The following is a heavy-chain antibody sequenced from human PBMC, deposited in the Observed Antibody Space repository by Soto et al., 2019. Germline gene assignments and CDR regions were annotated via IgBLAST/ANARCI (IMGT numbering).Heavy chain of an antibody. J-gene: IGHJ3*01. CDR2: IYWDDDQ. D-gene: IGHD2-2*01. Sequence: QITLKESGPPLVKPTQTLTLTCTFSGFSLSADGVGVGWIRQPPGKALEWLALIYWDDDQRYSPSLKTRLTITKDTSKNQLVLTMTNMDPVDTATYYCAHAYGGTSWPNDVFDVWGQGTVVTVSS. CDR1: GFSLSADGVG. V-gene: IGHV2-5*02. CDR3: AHAYGGTSWPNDVFDV.